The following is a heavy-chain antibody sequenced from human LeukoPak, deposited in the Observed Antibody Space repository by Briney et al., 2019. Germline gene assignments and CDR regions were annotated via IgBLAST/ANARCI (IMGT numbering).Heavy chain of an antibody. CDR2: LYHSGST. J-gene: IGHJ5*02. CDR3: ARGGYYGSGSYYMRGNWFDP. V-gene: IGHV4-38-2*02. CDR1: GYSISSGYY. D-gene: IGHD3-10*01. Sequence: SETLSLTCTVSGYSISSGYYWDWIRQPPGKGLEWIGSLYHSGSTYYNPSLKSRVTISVDTSKKQLSLKLTFVTAADTAVYYCARGGYYGSGSYYMRGNWFDPWGQGTLVTVSS.